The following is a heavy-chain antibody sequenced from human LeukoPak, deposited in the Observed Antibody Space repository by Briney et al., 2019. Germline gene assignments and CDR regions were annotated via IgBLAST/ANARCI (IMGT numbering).Heavy chain of an antibody. D-gene: IGHD1-1*01. Sequence: ASEKLSCKASGYTFTSYAMHWVRQAPGQRLEWMGWINAGNGNTKYSQKFQGRVTITRDTSASTAYMELSSLRSEDTAVYYCARSGTTGWLIDYWGQGTLVTVSS. CDR3: ARSGTTGWLIDY. CDR2: INAGNGNT. CDR1: GYTFTSYA. J-gene: IGHJ4*02. V-gene: IGHV1-3*01.